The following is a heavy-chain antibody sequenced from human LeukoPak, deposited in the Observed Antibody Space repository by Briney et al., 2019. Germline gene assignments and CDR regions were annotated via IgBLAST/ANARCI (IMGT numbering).Heavy chain of an antibody. V-gene: IGHV1-46*01. CDR1: GYTFTSYY. J-gene: IGHJ6*02. CDR2: INPSGGST. CDR3: AREVLTGYYTTHYYYYYGMDV. Sequence: ASVKVSCKASGYTFTSYYMHWVRQAPGQGLEWMGIINPSGGSTSYAQKFRGRVTMTRDTSTSTVYMELSSLRSEDTAVYYCAREVLTGYYTTHYYYYYGMDVWGQGTTVTVSS. D-gene: IGHD3-9*01.